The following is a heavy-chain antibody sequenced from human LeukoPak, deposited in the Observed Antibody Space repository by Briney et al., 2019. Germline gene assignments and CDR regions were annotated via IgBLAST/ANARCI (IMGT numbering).Heavy chain of an antibody. CDR2: ISGGGVTT. V-gene: IGHV3-23*01. CDR3: ARNQQLGGHSYYYYGMDV. J-gene: IGHJ6*02. Sequence: GGSLRLSCAASGFTFTSHGIHWARQAPGKGPEWVSGISGGGVTTYYADSVKGRFTISRDNSKNTLYLQMNSLRADDTAIYYCARNQQLGGHSYYYYGMDVWGQGTTVTVSS. D-gene: IGHD3-16*01. CDR1: GFTFTSHG.